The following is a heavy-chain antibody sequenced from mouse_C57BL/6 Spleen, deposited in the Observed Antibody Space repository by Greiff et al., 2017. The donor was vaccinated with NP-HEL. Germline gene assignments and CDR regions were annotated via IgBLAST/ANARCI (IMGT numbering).Heavy chain of an antibody. Sequence: DVMLVESGGGLVQPGGSLSLSCAASGFTFTDYYMSWVRQPPGKALEWLGFIRNKANGYTTEYSASVKGRFTISRDNSQSILYLQMNALRAEDSATYYCARIIKAFYFDYWGQGTTLTVSS. CDR1: GFTFTDYY. CDR2: IRNKANGYTT. CDR3: ARIIKAFYFDY. D-gene: IGHD6-1*01. V-gene: IGHV7-3*01. J-gene: IGHJ2*01.